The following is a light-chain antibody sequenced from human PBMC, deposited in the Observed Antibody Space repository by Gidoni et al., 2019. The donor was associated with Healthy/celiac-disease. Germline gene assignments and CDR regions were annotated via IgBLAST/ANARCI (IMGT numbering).Light chain of an antibody. J-gene: IGLJ2*01. CDR2: SNN. CDR3: AAWDDSLKGGV. CDR1: SSNIGSNT. Sequence: QSVLTQPPSASGTPGQRVTISCSGSSSNIGSNTVNWYQQRPGTAPKLLTYSNNQRPSGVPDRFSGSKSGTSASLAISGLQSEDEADYYCAAWDDSLKGGVFGGGTKLTVL. V-gene: IGLV1-44*01.